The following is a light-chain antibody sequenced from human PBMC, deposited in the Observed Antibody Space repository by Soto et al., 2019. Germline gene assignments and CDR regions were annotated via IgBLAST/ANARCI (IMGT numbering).Light chain of an antibody. CDR2: DAS. Sequence: EIVLTQSPATLSLSPGERATLSCRASQSVSSYLAWYQQKPGQAPRLLIYDASNRATGIPARFSGSGSGTDFPLTISSLEPEDFAVYYCQQRSNRPTFGPGTKSGYQT. CDR1: QSVSSY. V-gene: IGKV3-11*01. CDR3: QQRSNRPT. J-gene: IGKJ3*01.